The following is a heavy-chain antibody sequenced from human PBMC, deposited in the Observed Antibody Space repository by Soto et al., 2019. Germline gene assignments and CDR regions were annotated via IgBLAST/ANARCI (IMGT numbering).Heavy chain of an antibody. CDR1: GYTFTSYG. CDR2: ISAYNGNT. V-gene: IGHV1-18*01. Sequence: QVQLVQSGAEVKKPGASVKVSCKASGYTFTSYGISWVRQAPGQGLEWMGWISAYNGNTNYAQKLQGRVTMTTDTSTSTAYMELRSLRSDDTAVYYCAWGSLYSGSYYGLGYFDYWGQGTLVTVSS. J-gene: IGHJ4*02. D-gene: IGHD1-26*01. CDR3: AWGSLYSGSYYGLGYFDY.